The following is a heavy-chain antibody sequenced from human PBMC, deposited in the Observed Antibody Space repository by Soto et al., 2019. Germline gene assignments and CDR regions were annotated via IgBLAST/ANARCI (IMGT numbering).Heavy chain of an antibody. V-gene: IGHV4-59*01. CDR2: IYYSGST. Sequence: SETLSLTCTVSGGSISSYYWSWIRQPPGKGLEWIGYIYYSGSTNYNPSLKSRVTISVDTSKNQFSLKLSSVTAADTAVYYCARNDLQQQPATSSIGFDYWGQGTLVTVSS. CDR1: GGSISSYY. J-gene: IGHJ4*02. CDR3: ARNDLQQQPATSSIGFDY. D-gene: IGHD6-13*01.